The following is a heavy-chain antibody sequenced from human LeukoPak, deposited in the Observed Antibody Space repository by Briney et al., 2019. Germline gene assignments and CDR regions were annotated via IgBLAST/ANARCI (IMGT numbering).Heavy chain of an antibody. CDR3: ARGHMYCSSTSCPHYAFDI. V-gene: IGHV4-30-2*01. CDR2: IYHSGST. J-gene: IGHJ3*02. D-gene: IGHD2-2*01. CDR1: GGSISSGGYY. Sequence: PSETLSLTCTVSGGSISSGGYYWSWIRQPPGKGLEWIGYIYHSGSTYYNPSLKSRVTISVDRSKNQFSLKLSSVTAADTAVYYCARGHMYCSSTSCPHYAFDIWGQGTMVTVSS.